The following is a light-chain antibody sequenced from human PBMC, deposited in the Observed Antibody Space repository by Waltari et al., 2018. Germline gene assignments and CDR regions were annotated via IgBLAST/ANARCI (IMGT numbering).Light chain of an antibody. V-gene: IGLV1-40*01. CDR3: QSFDSNVRGGVV. CDR1: SSTIGTGHD. CDR2: GNN. Sequence: QSILTQPTSVSGAPGQRVPISCTGSSSTIGTGHDVPWYQAFPGTAPKLLIYGNNNRPSGVPDRFSGSKSGSSASLAINGLQAEDEADYYCQSFDSNVRGGVVFGGGTKVTVL. J-gene: IGLJ3*02.